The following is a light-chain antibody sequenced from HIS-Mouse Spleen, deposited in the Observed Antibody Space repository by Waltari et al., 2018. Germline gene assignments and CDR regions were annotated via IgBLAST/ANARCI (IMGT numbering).Light chain of an antibody. CDR2: QDS. CDR1: KLGDNY. V-gene: IGLV3-1*01. J-gene: IGLJ1*01. CDR3: QAWDSSTYV. Sequence: SYELTQPPSVSVSPGQTARITCSGDKLGDNYAGWYQQKPGQSPELVIYQDSKRPSGIPERFSGSNSGNTATLTISGTQAMDEADYYCQAWDSSTYVFGTGTKVTVL.